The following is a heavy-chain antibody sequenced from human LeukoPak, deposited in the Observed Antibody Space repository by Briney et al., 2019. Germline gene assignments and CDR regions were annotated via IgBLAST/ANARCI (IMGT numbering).Heavy chain of an antibody. CDR1: GFTFSNYA. CDR3: VRSPTTTVTKYYFDL. D-gene: IGHD4-17*01. V-gene: IGHV3-64D*09. CDR2: ISSNGGRT. Sequence: PGGSLRLSCSASGFTFSNYAMHWVRQAPGKGLEYASGISSNGGRTDYADSVKGIFTVSRGNSKNTLYLQMSSLRAEDTAVYHCVRSPTTTVTKYYFDLWAREPWSAS. J-gene: IGHJ4*02.